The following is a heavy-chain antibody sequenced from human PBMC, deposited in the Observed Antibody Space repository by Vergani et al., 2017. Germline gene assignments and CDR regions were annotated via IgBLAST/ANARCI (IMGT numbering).Heavy chain of an antibody. CDR1: GYTFTDHY. J-gene: IGHJ6*02. V-gene: IGHV1-69-2*01. CDR2: VDPEDGET. Sequence: EVQLVQSGAEVKKPGATMKISCKVSGYTFTDHYMHWVIQAPGKGLEWRGLVDPEDGETIYAEKFKGRVTIAEDTSTDTAHLELSSLRSEDTAVYYCATPQTENTGCMEVWGQGTTVIVSS. D-gene: IGHD2/OR15-2a*01. CDR3: ATPQTENTGCMEV.